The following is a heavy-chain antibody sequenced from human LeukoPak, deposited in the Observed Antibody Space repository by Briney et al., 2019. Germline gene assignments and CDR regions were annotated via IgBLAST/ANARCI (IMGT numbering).Heavy chain of an antibody. D-gene: IGHD3-3*01. J-gene: IGHJ4*02. CDR1: GYTFTSYG. CDR2: ISAYNGNT. V-gene: IGHV1-18*01. Sequence: ASVKVSCKASGYTFTSYGISWVRQAPGQGLEWMGWISAYNGNTNYAQKLQGRVTMTTDTSTSTAYMELRSLRSDDTAVYYCARAGLSNYDFWSGYYHPIDYWGQETLVTVSS. CDR3: ARAGLSNYDFWSGYYHPIDY.